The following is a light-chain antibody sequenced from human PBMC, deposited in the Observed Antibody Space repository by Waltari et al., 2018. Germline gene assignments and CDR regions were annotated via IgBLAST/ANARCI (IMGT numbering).Light chain of an antibody. J-gene: IGKJ4*01. CDR1: QRVSSSY. Sequence: EIASRRSPGTLSLSQGERATLSCGASQRVSSSYLAWYQQKPGQAPRPLIYGASSRATGIPDRFSVSGSGTDFTLTISRLGPEDFAVYYCQQYGSSPLTFGGGTKVEIK. V-gene: IGKV3-20*01. CDR2: GAS. CDR3: QQYGSSPLT.